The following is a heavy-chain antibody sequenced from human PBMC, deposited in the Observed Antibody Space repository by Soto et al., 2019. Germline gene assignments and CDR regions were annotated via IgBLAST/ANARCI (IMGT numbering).Heavy chain of an antibody. CDR1: GFTFSSYC. J-gene: IGHJ4*01. Sequence: GGSLRLCCAASGFTFSSYCMSWVRQAPGKGLEWVSGVSGSGGSTYCVDSVKGRFTISRDNSKNTLYLQMNSLRAEDTSVYYCAIFQRYYDSSDLPDYCRHGTLVTGSS. CDR2: VSGSGGST. CDR3: AIFQRYYDSSDLPDY. D-gene: IGHD3-22*01. V-gene: IGHV3-23*01.